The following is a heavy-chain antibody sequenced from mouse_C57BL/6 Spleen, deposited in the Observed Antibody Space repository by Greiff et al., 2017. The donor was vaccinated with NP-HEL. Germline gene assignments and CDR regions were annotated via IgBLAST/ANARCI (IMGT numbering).Heavy chain of an antibody. D-gene: IGHD1-1*01. Sequence: QVQLKQSGPGLVQPSQSLSITCTVSGFSLTSYGVHWVRQSPGKGLEWLGVIWSGGSTDYNAAFISRLSISKDNSKSQVFFKMNSLQADDTAIYYCARKGISTVVAPYYAMDYWGQGTSVTVSS. CDR2: IWSGGST. J-gene: IGHJ4*01. V-gene: IGHV2-2*01. CDR3: ARKGISTVVAPYYAMDY. CDR1: GFSLTSYG.